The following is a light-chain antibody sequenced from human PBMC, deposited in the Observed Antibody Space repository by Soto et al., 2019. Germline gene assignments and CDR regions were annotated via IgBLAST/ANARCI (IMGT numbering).Light chain of an antibody. V-gene: IGLV1-40*01. J-gene: IGLJ6*01. Sequence: QSLLTQPPSVSGAPGQRGTISCTGSSSNIGAGYDVHWDQQLPGTAPKLLIYGNSNRPSGVPDRFSGSKSGTSASPTIPGITADAEADYSCQSHDSSLTAASVFGSWTTVTVL. CDR3: QSHDSSLTAASV. CDR1: SSNIGAGYD. CDR2: GNS.